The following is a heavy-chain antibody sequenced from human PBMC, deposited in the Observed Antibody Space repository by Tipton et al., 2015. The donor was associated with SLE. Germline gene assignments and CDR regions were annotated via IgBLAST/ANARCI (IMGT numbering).Heavy chain of an antibody. J-gene: IGHJ4*02. D-gene: IGHD2-21*01. CDR1: GGSFSGYY. CDR2: INHSGST. CDR3: ARRRWGSLFDY. V-gene: IGHV4-34*01. Sequence: AGLVKPSETLSLTCAVYGGSFSGYYWSWIRQPPGKGLEWIGEINHSGSTNYNPSLKSRVTISVDTSKNQFSLKLSSVTAADTAVYYCARRRWGSLFDYWGQGTLVTVSS.